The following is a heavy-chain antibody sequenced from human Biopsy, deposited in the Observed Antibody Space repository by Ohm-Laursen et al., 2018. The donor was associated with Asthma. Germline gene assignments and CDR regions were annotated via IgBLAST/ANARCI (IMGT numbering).Heavy chain of an antibody. V-gene: IGHV3-30*18. CDR1: GFSFNSYG. D-gene: IGHD3-3*01. J-gene: IGHJ3*02. Sequence: SLRLSCSAPGFSFNSYGIHWVRQAPGKGLEWVAVMSFDGRQTYYADSVKGRFTISRDNSKNTLYLQMNSLRAEDTAVYYCAKERYYDFWSGYPIWGQGTMVTVSS. CDR2: MSFDGRQT. CDR3: AKERYYDFWSGYPI.